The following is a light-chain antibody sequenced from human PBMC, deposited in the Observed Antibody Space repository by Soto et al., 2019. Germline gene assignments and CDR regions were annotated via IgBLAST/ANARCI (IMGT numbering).Light chain of an antibody. CDR3: QQYNNWPRT. CDR2: GAS. CDR1: LRVSSK. V-gene: IGKV3-15*01. Sequence: EIGRTQSPATLPVSPGERATLSCRASLRVSSKLGCYQQKPGQAPRRLIYGASIRATGIPARFSGSGSGTECTLTISSLQSEDFAVYYCQQYNNWPRTFGPGTKVAIK. J-gene: IGKJ3*01.